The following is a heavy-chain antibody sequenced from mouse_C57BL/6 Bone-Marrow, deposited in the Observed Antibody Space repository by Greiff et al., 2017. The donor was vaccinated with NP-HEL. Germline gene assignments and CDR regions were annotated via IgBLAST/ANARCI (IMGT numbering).Heavy chain of an antibody. D-gene: IGHD1-1*01. CDR1: GFTFSNYW. Sequence: EVQLVESGGGLVQPGGSMKLSCVASGFTFSNYWMNWVRQSPEKGLEWVAQIRLKSDNYATHYAESVKGRFTISRDDSKSSVYLQMNNLRAEDTGIYYCTAITTVVPWYFDVWGTGTTVTVSS. J-gene: IGHJ1*03. CDR2: IRLKSDNYAT. V-gene: IGHV6-3*01. CDR3: TAITTVVPWYFDV.